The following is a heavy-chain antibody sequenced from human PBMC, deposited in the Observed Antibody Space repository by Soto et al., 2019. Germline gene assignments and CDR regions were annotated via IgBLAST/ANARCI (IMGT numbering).Heavy chain of an antibody. D-gene: IGHD3-22*01. CDR1: GFTFSSYA. CDR3: AKVAGTYYYDSSGYYYDDNWFDP. CDR2: IGGSGGST. V-gene: IGHV3-23*01. Sequence: EVQLLESGGGLVQPGGSLRLSCAASGFTFSSYAMSWVRQAPGKGLEWVSAIGGSGGSTYYADSVKGRFTISRDNSKNTLYLQMNSLRAEDTAVYYCAKVAGTYYYDSSGYYYDDNWFDPWGQGTLVTVSS. J-gene: IGHJ5*02.